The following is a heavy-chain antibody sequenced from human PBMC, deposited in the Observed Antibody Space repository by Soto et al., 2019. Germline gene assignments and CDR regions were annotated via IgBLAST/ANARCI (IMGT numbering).Heavy chain of an antibody. CDR2: VSAGGDMT. D-gene: IGHD3-10*01. V-gene: IGHV3-23*01. J-gene: IGHJ6*02. Sequence: DVQLLESGGHLVQPGGSLRLSCAASGFTFSSYAMSWVRQAPGKGLEWVSSVSAGGDMTYYSDSVKGRFTISRDNSNNALFLQMNSLRLDDTALYYCARGDRGGSGSPASYYYSGLDVWGQGATVTVS. CDR3: ARGDRGGSGSPASYYYSGLDV. CDR1: GFTFSSYA.